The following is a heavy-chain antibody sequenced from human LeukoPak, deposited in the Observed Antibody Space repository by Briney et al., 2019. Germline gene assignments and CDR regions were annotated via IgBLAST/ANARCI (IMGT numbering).Heavy chain of an antibody. CDR3: ARGRAPDY. V-gene: IGHV1-46*01. Sequence: ASVKVSCKASGYTFTSYYMHWVRQAPGQGLEWMGIINPSGGSTSCAQKLQGRVTMTTDTSTSTAYMELRSLRSDDTAVYYCARGRAPDYWGQGTLVTVSS. CDR2: INPSGGST. CDR1: GYTFTSYY. J-gene: IGHJ4*02.